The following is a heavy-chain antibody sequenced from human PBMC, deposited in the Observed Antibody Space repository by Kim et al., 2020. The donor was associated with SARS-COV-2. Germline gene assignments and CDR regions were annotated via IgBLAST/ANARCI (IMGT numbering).Heavy chain of an antibody. CDR3: VVGATWAFDI. J-gene: IGHJ3*02. D-gene: IGHD1-26*01. Sequence: TYYADSGKGRFTISRDNSKNTLYLQMNSLRAEDTAVYYCVVGATWAFDIWGQGTMVTVSS. V-gene: IGHV3-53*01. CDR2: T.